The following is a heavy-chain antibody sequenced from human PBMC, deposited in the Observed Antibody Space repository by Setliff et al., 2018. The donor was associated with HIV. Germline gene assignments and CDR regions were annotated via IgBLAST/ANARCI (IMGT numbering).Heavy chain of an antibody. Sequence: ASVKVSCKASGGTFSSYAIHWVRQAPGQRLEWMGWINTGQGNTKYSQEFQGRVTITRDTSATTAYMELSSLRSEDTAVYYCASPLDKTTISAFDIWGQGTLVTVSS. CDR3: ASPLDKTTISAFDI. CDR1: GGTFSSYA. J-gene: IGHJ3*02. V-gene: IGHV1-3*03. CDR2: INTGQGNT. D-gene: IGHD1-1*01.